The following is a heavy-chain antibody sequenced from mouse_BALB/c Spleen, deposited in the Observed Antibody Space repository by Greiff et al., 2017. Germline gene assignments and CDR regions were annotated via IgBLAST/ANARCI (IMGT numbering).Heavy chain of an antibody. CDR1: GFNIKDTY. D-gene: IGHD1-2*01. CDR2: IDPANGNT. J-gene: IGHJ3*01. CDR3: ASPITTATPVG. Sequence: DVKLQESGAELVKPGASVKLSCTASGFNIKDTYMHWVKQRPEQGLEWIGRIDPANGNTKYDPKFQGKATITADTSSNTAYLQLSSLTSEDTAVYYCASPITTATPVGWGQGTLVTVSA. V-gene: IGHV14-3*02.